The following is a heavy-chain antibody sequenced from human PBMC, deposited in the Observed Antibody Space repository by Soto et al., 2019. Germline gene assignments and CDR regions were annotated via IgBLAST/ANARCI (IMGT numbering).Heavy chain of an antibody. Sequence: GGSLRLSCTASGFTFGDYAMSWVRQAPGKGLEWVGFIRSKAYGGTTEYAASVKGRFTISRDDSKSIAYLQMNRLKTEDTAVYYFTKGRRIAGAGTGGGYYYGMDVWGQGTTVTVSS. J-gene: IGHJ6*02. CDR1: GFTFGDYA. D-gene: IGHD6-19*01. V-gene: IGHV3-49*04. CDR3: TKGRRIAGAGTGGGYYYGMDV. CDR2: IRSKAYGGTT.